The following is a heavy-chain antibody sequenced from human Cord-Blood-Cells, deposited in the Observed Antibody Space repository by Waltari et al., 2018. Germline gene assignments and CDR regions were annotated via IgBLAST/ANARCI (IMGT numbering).Heavy chain of an antibody. J-gene: IGHJ3*02. CDR1: GLTFSSYS. D-gene: IGHD6-13*01. CDR3: ARVKAAAADAFDI. Sequence: AASGLTFSSYSMNWVRQAPGKGLEWVSSISSSSSYIYYADSVKGRFTISRDNAKNSLYLQMNSLRAEDTAVYYCARVKAAAADAFDIWGQGTMVTVSS. CDR2: ISSSSSYI. V-gene: IGHV3-21*01.